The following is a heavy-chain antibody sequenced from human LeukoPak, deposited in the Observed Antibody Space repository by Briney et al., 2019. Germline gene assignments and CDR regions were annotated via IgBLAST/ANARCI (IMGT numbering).Heavy chain of an antibody. D-gene: IGHD3-10*01. Sequence: GASVKVSCKTSGYTFTDYDITWVRQAPGQGREWMGRVSPYNGNTYYSQRFQDRVTITKDTSTGTAYMDLRNLRTDDTAMYYCARNGRVRRVVKDLFEHWGQGTLVAVSS. J-gene: IGHJ4*02. CDR3: ARNGRVRRVVKDLFEH. V-gene: IGHV1-18*01. CDR2: VSPYNGNT. CDR1: GYTFTDYD.